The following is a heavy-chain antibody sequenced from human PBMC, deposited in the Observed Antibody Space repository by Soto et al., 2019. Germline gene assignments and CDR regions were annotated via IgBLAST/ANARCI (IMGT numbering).Heavy chain of an antibody. V-gene: IGHV1-69*06. CDR2: IIPMFGTT. Sequence: QVQLVQSGAEVKKPGSSVKVSCRASGGTFSSYTIIWVRQAPGQGLEWMGGIIPMFGTTRYAQKFQGRVTITADKSTNTAYMELSSLRSEDTAVYYCARGGDGYNQAYKYYFDYWGQGTLVTVSS. J-gene: IGHJ4*02. CDR1: GGTFSSYT. CDR3: ARGGDGYNQAYKYYFDY. D-gene: IGHD5-12*01.